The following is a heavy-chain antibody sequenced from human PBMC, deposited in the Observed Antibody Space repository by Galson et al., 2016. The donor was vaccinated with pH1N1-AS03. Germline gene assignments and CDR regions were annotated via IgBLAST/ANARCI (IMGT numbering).Heavy chain of an antibody. CDR2: IIPILGMT. CDR3: VIMWKPTVLDI. Sequence: SVKVSCKASGDNLIRYTISWVRQAPGQGLEWMGRIIPILGMTNYAQKFQGRVTITADTSTSTAYMELGSLTSEDTAVYYCVIMWKPTVLDIWGQGTLVSVSS. V-gene: IGHV1-69*02. D-gene: IGHD3-16*01. J-gene: IGHJ3*02. CDR1: GDNLIRYT.